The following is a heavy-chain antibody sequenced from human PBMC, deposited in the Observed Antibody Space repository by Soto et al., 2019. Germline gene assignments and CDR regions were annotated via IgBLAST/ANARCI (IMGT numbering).Heavy chain of an antibody. D-gene: IGHD3-10*01. CDR3: ARDDHGSGRYAFFDY. CDR1: GFTFSSYG. CDR2: MWYGGSNE. J-gene: IGHJ4*02. Sequence: GGSLRLSCAASGFTFSSYGMHWVRQAPGKGLEWVAFMWYGGSNEHYADSVKGRFTISRDNSKNTLYLQMNSLRAEDTAVYYCARDDHGSGRYAFFDYWGQGTLVTVSS. V-gene: IGHV3-33*08.